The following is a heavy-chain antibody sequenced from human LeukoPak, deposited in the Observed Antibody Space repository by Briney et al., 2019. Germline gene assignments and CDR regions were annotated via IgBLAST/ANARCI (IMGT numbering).Heavy chain of an antibody. D-gene: IGHD3-3*01. Sequence: GASVKVSYKASGNTFTSYYMHWVRQAPGQGLAWMGIINPSDGSATYAQKFLGRVTMTRDTSTTTVYMQLSSLRSEDTAVYYCARADFWSGLDAFDIWGQGTMVTVSS. CDR1: GNTFTSYY. V-gene: IGHV1-46*01. CDR3: ARADFWSGLDAFDI. CDR2: INPSDGSA. J-gene: IGHJ3*02.